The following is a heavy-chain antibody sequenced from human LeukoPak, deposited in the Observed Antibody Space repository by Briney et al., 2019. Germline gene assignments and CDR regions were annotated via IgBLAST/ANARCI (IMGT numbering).Heavy chain of an antibody. CDR2: VSGGGDRT. CDR1: GFTFSSYG. V-gene: IGHV3-23*01. CDR3: AKGQYSSSHYIGDY. D-gene: IGHD6-6*01. Sequence: GRSLRLPCAASGFTFSSYGMHWVRQAPGQGLEWVSSVSGGGDRTYYADSVKGRFTISRDNSNNTIYLQMNSLRAEDTAVYYCAKGQYSSSHYIGDYWGQGTLVTVSP. J-gene: IGHJ4*02.